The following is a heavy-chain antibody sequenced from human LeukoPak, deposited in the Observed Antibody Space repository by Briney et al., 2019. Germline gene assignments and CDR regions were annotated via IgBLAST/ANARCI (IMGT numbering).Heavy chain of an antibody. CDR3: ARSAAAGFDY. V-gene: IGHV3-30*04. CDR2: ISYDGSNK. D-gene: IGHD6-13*01. J-gene: IGHJ4*02. Sequence: GGSLRLSCAASGSTFSSYAMHWVRQAPGKGLEWVAVISYDGSNKYYADSVKGRFTISRDNAKNSLNLQMNSLRAEDTAVYYCARSAAAGFDYWGQGTLVTVSS. CDR1: GSTFSSYA.